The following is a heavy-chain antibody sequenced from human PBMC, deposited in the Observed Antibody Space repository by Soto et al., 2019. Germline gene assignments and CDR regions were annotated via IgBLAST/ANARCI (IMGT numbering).Heavy chain of an antibody. V-gene: IGHV1-69*13. D-gene: IGHD3-22*01. Sequence: PSVKLSCKSSGGTFSSYAIIWVRQAPGQGLEWMGGIIPIFGTANYAQKFQGRVTITADESTSTAYMELSSLRSEDTAVYYCARSYYYDSSGYYYDYFDYWGQGTLVNVSS. J-gene: IGHJ4*02. CDR1: GGTFSSYA. CDR2: IIPIFGTA. CDR3: ARSYYYDSSGYYYDYFDY.